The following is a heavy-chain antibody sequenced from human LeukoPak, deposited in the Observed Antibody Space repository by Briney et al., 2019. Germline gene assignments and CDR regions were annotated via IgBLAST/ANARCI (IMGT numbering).Heavy chain of an antibody. V-gene: IGHV3-7*01. J-gene: IGHJ4*02. CDR1: GFTSSSYW. CDR2: IKQDGSEK. Sequence: GSLRLSCAASGFTSSSYWMSWVRQAPGKGLEWVANIKQDGSEKYYVDSVKGRFTISRDNAKNSLYLQMNSLRAEDTAVYYCARSRRTYCGGDCYPFDYWGQGTLVTVSS. CDR3: ARSRRTYCGGDCYPFDY. D-gene: IGHD2-21*02.